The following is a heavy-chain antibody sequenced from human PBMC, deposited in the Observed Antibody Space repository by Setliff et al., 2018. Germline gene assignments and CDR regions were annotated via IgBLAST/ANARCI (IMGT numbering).Heavy chain of an antibody. V-gene: IGHV1-18*01. D-gene: IGHD3-10*01. CDR3: ARDGVFYAMDF. CDR2: ISGHNGKT. CDR1: GFTFTYFG. Sequence: ASVKVSCKASGFTFTYFGISWVRLAPGQGLEWMGWISGHNGKTMYAQKFQDRVVMTTDTDTGTAYMELRSLRAEDSAVYYCARDGVFYAMDFWGQGTTVTVSS. J-gene: IGHJ6*02.